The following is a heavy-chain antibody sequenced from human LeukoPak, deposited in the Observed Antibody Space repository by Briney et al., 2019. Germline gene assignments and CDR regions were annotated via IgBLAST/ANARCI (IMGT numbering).Heavy chain of an antibody. CDR2: IQSDGSNK. V-gene: IGHV3-30*02. CDR3: ARADDILTGYPQIDI. CDR1: GFTFSTYG. D-gene: IGHD3-9*01. J-gene: IGHJ3*02. Sequence: GGSLRLSCAASGFTFSTYGMHWVRQAPGKGLEWVAFIQSDGSNKYYADSVKGRFTISRDSSKNTLYLQMNSLRAEDTAVYYCARADDILTGYPQIDIWGQGTMVTVSS.